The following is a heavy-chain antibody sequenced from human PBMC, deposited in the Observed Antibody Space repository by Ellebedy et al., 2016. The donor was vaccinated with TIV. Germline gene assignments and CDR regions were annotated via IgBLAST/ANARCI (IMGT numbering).Heavy chain of an antibody. D-gene: IGHD5/OR15-5a*01. Sequence: MPSETLSLTCTVSGGSISRYYWSWFRQPAGRGLEWIGRIYSTGSTNYNPSLKSRVTMSVNRSKNQFSLKVNSVIAADTAMYYGARDRDREVSDVWGQGTTVTVSS. CDR1: GGSISRYY. CDR2: IYSTGST. J-gene: IGHJ6*02. V-gene: IGHV4-4*07. CDR3: ARDRDREVSDV.